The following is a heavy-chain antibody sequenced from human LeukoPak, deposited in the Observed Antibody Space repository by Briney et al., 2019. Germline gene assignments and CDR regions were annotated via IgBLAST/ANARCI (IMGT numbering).Heavy chain of an antibody. CDR3: VKVYTGTPYYFDY. CDR1: GFTFSSYW. J-gene: IGHJ4*02. CDR2: INSDGSST. D-gene: IGHD3-10*01. V-gene: IGHV3-74*01. Sequence: PGGSLRLSCAASGFTFSSYWMHWVRQAPGKGLVWVSRINSDGSSTSYADSVKGRFTISRDNAKNTLYLQMSSLRAEDTAVYYCVKVYTGTPYYFDYWGQGTLVTVSS.